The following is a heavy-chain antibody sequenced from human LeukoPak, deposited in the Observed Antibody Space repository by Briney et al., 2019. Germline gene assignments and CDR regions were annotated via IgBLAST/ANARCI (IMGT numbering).Heavy chain of an antibody. Sequence: PGGSLRLSCAASGLTFSTYTMSWVRQAPGKGLEWVSAISGSGGSTYYADSVKGRFTISRDNSKNTLYLQMNSLRAEDTAVYYCAKAIYSSSRMDVWGQGTTVTVSS. CDR2: ISGSGGST. V-gene: IGHV3-23*01. D-gene: IGHD6-13*01. CDR3: AKAIYSSSRMDV. CDR1: GLTFSTYT. J-gene: IGHJ6*02.